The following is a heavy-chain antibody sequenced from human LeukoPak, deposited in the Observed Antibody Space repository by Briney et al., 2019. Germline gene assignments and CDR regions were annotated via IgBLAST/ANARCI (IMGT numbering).Heavy chain of an antibody. CDR3: ARHDVAWNDVYWFDP. CDR1: GFTFSDYS. J-gene: IGHJ5*02. Sequence: GESLRLSCTASGFTFSDYSVNWVRQAPGKGLEWVSCITGISDIYYADSVKGRFTISRDNAKNSVYLQMSSLRAEDTAVYYCARHDVAWNDVYWFDPWGQGTLVTVSS. CDR2: ITGISDI. V-gene: IGHV3-69-1*01. D-gene: IGHD1-1*01.